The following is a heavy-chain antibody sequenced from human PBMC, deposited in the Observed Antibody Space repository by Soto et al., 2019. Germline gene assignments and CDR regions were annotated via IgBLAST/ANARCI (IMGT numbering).Heavy chain of an antibody. D-gene: IGHD7-27*01. CDR3: ARINWGGDYYFDY. J-gene: IGHJ4*02. CDR1: GGSISSGGYY. CDR2: IYYSGST. V-gene: IGHV4-31*03. Sequence: SATLSLTCTVSGGSISSGGYYWSWIRQHPGKGLEWIGYIYYSGSTYYNPSLKSRVTISVDTSKNQFSLKLSSVTAADTAVYYCARINWGGDYYFDYWGQGTLVTVSS.